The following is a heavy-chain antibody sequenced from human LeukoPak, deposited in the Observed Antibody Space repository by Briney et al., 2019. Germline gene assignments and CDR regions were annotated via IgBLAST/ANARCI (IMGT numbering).Heavy chain of an antibody. CDR2: INPNSGGT. J-gene: IGHJ4*02. Sequence: GASVKVSCKASGYTFIGYYMHWVRQAPGQGLEWMGWINPNSGGTNYAQKFQGGVTMTRDTSISTAYMELSRLRSDDTAVYYCARVPAGIAAAAPNGDYWGQGTLVTVSS. CDR1: GYTFIGYY. V-gene: IGHV1-2*02. D-gene: IGHD6-13*01. CDR3: ARVPAGIAAAAPNGDY.